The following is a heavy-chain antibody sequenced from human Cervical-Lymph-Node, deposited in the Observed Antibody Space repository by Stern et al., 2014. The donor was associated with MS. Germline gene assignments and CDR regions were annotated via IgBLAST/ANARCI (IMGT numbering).Heavy chain of an antibody. V-gene: IGHV1-18*01. Sequence: VQLVESGAEVKKPGSSVKVSCKASGGTFSSYAISWVRQAPGQGLQWMGGISAYNGNTNYAQKLQGRVTMTTDTSTSTAYMELRSLRSDDTAVYYCARRVESGYDFDYWGQGTLVTVSS. CDR2: ISAYNGNT. CDR1: GGTFSSYA. J-gene: IGHJ4*02. D-gene: IGHD5-12*01. CDR3: ARRVESGYDFDY.